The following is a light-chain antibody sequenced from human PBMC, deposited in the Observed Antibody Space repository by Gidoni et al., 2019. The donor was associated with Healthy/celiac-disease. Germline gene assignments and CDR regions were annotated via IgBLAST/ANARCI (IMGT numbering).Light chain of an antibody. Sequence: ATLSFTQGERATLSCRASQSVSSYLAWYQQKPGQAHRLLIYDASNRATGIPARFSGSGSGTAFVITISTRAPADFAVYYWQKRSNWPQLTFGGGTKVEIK. CDR1: QSVSSY. J-gene: IGKJ4*01. CDR2: DAS. CDR3: QKRSNWPQLT. V-gene: IGKV3-11*01.